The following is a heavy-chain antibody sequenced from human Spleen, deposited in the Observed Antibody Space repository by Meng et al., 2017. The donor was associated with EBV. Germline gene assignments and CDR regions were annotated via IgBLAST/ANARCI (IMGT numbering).Heavy chain of an antibody. V-gene: IGHV4-4*02. CDR3: AQRERWGLDP. Sequence: VQLQESGPGLVKPSGTLSLTGAVSGGSISSSNWWNWVRQAPGKGLEWIGEIYHSGSTSYNPSLESRVTISIDKSKNQVSLKLTSVTAADTAVYYCAQRERWGLDPWGQGTLVTVSS. D-gene: IGHD3-16*01. J-gene: IGHJ5*02. CDR1: GGSISSSNW. CDR2: IYHSGST.